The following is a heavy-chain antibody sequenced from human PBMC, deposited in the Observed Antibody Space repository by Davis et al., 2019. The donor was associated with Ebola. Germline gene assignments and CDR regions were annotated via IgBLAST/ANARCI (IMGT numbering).Heavy chain of an antibody. D-gene: IGHD3-3*01. CDR3: ARHIRFLEWLFSKNWFDP. CDR2: ISAYNGNT. J-gene: IGHJ5*02. Sequence: ASVKVSCKASGYTFTSYGISWVRQAPGQGLEWMGWISAYNGNTNYAQKLQGRVTMTTDTSTSTAYMELRSLRSDDTAVYYCARHIRFLEWLFSKNWFDPWGQGTLVTVSS. CDR1: GYTFTSYG. V-gene: IGHV1-18*04.